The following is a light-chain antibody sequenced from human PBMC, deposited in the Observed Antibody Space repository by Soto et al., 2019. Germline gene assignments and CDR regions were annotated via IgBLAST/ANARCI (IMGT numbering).Light chain of an antibody. CDR1: SSDVGGYNH. CDR3: CSYASLSTVV. J-gene: IGLJ2*01. CDR2: AVS. V-gene: IGLV2-14*01. Sequence: QSALTQPASVSGSPGQSITISCTGTSSDVGGYNHVSWYQHSPGKAPKLILFAVSDRPSGVSHRFSGSKSGNTASLTISGLQADDEADYYCCSYASLSTVVFGGGTKLTVL.